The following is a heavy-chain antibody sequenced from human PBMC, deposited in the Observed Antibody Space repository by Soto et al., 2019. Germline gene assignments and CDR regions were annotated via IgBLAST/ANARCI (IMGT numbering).Heavy chain of an antibody. CDR1: GFTFSSYG. D-gene: IGHD3-3*01. CDR2: IGTAGDT. J-gene: IGHJ6*03. Sequence: PGGSLRLSCAASGFTFSSYGMHWVRQATGKGLEWVSAIGTAGDTYYPGSVKGRFTISRENAKNSLYLQMNSLRAGDTAVYYCARGSRVSDFWSGYPYYYYYMDVWGKGTTVTVSS. V-gene: IGHV3-13*01. CDR3: ARGSRVSDFWSGYPYYYYYMDV.